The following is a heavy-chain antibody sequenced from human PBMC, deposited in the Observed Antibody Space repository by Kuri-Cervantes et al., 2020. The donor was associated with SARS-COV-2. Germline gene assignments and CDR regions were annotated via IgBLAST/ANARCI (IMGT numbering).Heavy chain of an antibody. D-gene: IGHD3-10*01. Sequence: SLKISCAASGFTFSSYSMNWVRQAPGKGLEWVSSISSSSYIYYADSVKGRFTISRDNAKNSLYLQMNSLRAEDTAVYYCARTTYGSGSYWDDAFDIWGQGTMVTVSS. V-gene: IGHV3-21*01. CDR2: ISSSSYI. CDR1: GFTFSSYS. J-gene: IGHJ3*02. CDR3: ARTTYGSGSYWDDAFDI.